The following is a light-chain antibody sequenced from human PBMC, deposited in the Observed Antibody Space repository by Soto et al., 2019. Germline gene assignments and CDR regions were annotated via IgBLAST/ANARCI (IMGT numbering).Light chain of an antibody. CDR3: CSYAGGNTLI. CDR2: EVN. Sequence: ALTQPASVSGSPGQSITISCTGTNGDVGSYDLVSWYQQYPGKAPKLIIYEVNKRPSGVSNRFSGAKSGNTASLTISGLQTEDEADYDCCSYAGGNTLIFGGGTKLTVL. V-gene: IGLV2-23*02. CDR1: NGDVGSYDL. J-gene: IGLJ2*01.